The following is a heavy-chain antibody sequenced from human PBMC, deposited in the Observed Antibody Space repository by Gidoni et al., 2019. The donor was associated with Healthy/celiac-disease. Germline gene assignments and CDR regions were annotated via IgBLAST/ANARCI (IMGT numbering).Heavy chain of an antibody. CDR1: GFTFSSYA. CDR3: AKSIVGATHFDY. D-gene: IGHD1-26*01. V-gene: IGHV3-23*01. J-gene: IGHJ4*02. Sequence: EVQLLESGGGLVQPGGSLRLSCAASGFTFSSYAMSWVRQAPGKGLEWVSAISGSGGSTYYADSVKGRFTISRDNSKNTLYLQMNSLRAEDTAVYHCAKSIVGATHFDYWGQGTLVTVSS. CDR2: ISGSGGST.